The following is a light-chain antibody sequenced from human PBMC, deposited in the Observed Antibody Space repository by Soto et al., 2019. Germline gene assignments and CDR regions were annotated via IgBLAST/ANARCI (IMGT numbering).Light chain of an antibody. CDR3: CSYAGTATFVV. Sequence: QPVLTQPASVSGSPGQSITISCTGTSSDVGSYNLVSWYQRHPGKAPKLMIYEGSKRPSGVSNRFSGSKSGNTASLTISGLQAEDEADYYCCSYAGTATFVVFGGGTKLTVL. CDR1: SSDVGSYNL. CDR2: EGS. V-gene: IGLV2-23*03. J-gene: IGLJ3*02.